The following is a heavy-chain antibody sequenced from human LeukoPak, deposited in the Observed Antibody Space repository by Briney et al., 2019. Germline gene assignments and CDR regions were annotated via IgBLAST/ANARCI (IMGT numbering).Heavy chain of an antibody. V-gene: IGHV5-51*01. CDR3: ARHNGKAMYSSSWYENGMHV. CDR1: EYSLTNYW. D-gene: IGHD6-13*01. Sequence: GESLKILCKGSEYSLTNYWIGWVRQMPGKGLEWMGVIYPGDSDTRYGPSFRGQVTISADTSINTAYLQWSGLEASDSAMYYCARHNGKAMYSSSWYENGMHVWGHGNTVSVSS. J-gene: IGHJ6*02. CDR2: IYPGDSDT.